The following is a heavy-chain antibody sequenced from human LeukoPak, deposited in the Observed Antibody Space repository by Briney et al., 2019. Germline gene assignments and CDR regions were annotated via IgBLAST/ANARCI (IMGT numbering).Heavy chain of an antibody. CDR2: ISSSSNYI. D-gene: IGHD3-22*01. CDR1: GFTFSSYS. V-gene: IGHV3-21*01. J-gene: IGHJ4*02. CDR3: ARALDSSGYFFWDY. Sequence: PGGSLRLSCATSGFTFSSYSMNWVRQAPGKGLEWVSFISSSSNYIYYADSVKGRFTISRDNAKNSLYLQMNSLRAEDTAVYYCARALDSSGYFFWDYWGQGTLVTVSS.